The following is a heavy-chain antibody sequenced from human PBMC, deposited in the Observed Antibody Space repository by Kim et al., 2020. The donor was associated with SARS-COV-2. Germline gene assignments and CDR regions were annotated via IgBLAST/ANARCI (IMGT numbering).Heavy chain of an antibody. V-gene: IGHV3-23*01. CDR2: ISGSGGST. Sequence: GGSLRLSCAASGFTFSSYAMSWVRQAPGKGLEWVSAISGSGGSTYYADSVKGRFTISRDNSKNTLYLQMNSLRAEDTAVYYCAKVEVTTYYDILTGYFYWGQGTLVTVSS. CDR1: GFTFSSYA. J-gene: IGHJ4*02. CDR3: AKVEVTTYYDILTGYFY. D-gene: IGHD3-9*01.